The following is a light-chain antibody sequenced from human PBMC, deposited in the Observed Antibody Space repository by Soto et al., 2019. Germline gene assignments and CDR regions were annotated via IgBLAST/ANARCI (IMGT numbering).Light chain of an antibody. CDR3: SSYTSSSPSL. Sequence: QSALTQPPSVSGSPGQSVAISCTGTSSDVGSYNRVSWYQQPPGTAPKLMIYDVSDRPSGVPDRFSGSKSGNTASLTISGLQAEDEADYYCSSYTSSSPSLFGTRPKVTVL. V-gene: IGLV2-18*02. CDR2: DVS. J-gene: IGLJ1*01. CDR1: SSDVGSYNR.